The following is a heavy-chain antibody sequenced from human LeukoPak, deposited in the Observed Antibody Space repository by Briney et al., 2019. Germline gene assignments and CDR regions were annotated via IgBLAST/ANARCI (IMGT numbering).Heavy chain of an antibody. CDR2: ISSSSSYI. Sequence: PGGSLRLSCAASGFTFSSYSMNWVRQAPGKGLEWVSSISSSSSYIYYADSVKGRFTISRDNAKNSLYLQMNSLRAEDTAVYYCARDHVVVVAAPDYWGQGTLVTVSS. V-gene: IGHV3-21*01. D-gene: IGHD2-15*01. J-gene: IGHJ4*02. CDR1: GFTFSSYS. CDR3: ARDHVVVVAAPDY.